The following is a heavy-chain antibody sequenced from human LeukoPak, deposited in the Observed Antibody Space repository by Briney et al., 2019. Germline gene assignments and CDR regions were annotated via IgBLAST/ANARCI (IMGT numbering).Heavy chain of an antibody. CDR2: ISSSSSYI. V-gene: IGHV3-21*01. CDR3: ARDPVEDTEVAFDP. J-gene: IGHJ5*02. CDR1: GFTFSSYS. D-gene: IGHD2-15*01. Sequence: GSLRLSCAASGFTFSSYSMNWVRQAPGKGLEWVSSISSSSSYIYYADSVKGRFTIARDNAKNSLYLQMNSLRAEDTAVYYCARDPVEDTEVAFDPWGQGTLVTVSS.